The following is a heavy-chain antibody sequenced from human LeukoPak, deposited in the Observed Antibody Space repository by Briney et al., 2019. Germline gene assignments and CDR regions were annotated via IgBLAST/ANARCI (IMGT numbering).Heavy chain of an antibody. Sequence: SETLSLTCAVYGGSFSGYYWSWIRQPPGKGLEWIGEINHSGSTNYNPSLKSRVTISVDTSKNQFSLKLSSVTAADTAVYYCARAGPRTYYDFWSGYPGLYYYYMDVWGKGTTVTVSS. CDR1: GGSFSGYY. CDR2: INHSGST. V-gene: IGHV4-34*01. CDR3: ARAGPRTYYDFWSGYPGLYYYYMDV. D-gene: IGHD3-3*01. J-gene: IGHJ6*03.